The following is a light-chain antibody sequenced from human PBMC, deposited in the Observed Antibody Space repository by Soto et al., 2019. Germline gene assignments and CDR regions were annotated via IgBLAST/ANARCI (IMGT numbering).Light chain of an antibody. V-gene: IGKV3-20*01. J-gene: IGKJ5*01. Sequence: EVVLTQSPGTLSLSPGDRATLSCGASQSVTSKLAWYQQKPGQAHRXLISGASNRATGIPERFSGSGSGTDGTLTISRLEPDDGELYVGRQYGGSPITFGLGTRLEIK. CDR2: GAS. CDR1: QSVTSK. CDR3: RQYGGSPIT.